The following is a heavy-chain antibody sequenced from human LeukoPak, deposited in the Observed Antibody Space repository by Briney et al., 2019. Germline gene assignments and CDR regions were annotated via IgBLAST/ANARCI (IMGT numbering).Heavy chain of an antibody. J-gene: IGHJ1*01. CDR3: ARAYCGGDCPEEYFQH. V-gene: IGHV1-69*05. Sequence: GASVKVSCKASGGTFSSYAISWVRQAPGQGLEWMGRIIPIFGTANYAQKFQGRVTITTDESTSTAYMELSSLRSEDTAVYYCARAYCGGDCPEEYFQHWGQGTLVTVSS. CDR2: IIPIFGTA. CDR1: GGTFSSYA. D-gene: IGHD2-21*02.